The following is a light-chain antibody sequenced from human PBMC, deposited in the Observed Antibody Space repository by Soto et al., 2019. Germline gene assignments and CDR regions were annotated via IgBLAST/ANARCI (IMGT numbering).Light chain of an antibody. V-gene: IGLV2-14*03. CDR1: STDVGGYNY. Sequence: QSALTQPASVSGSPGQSITISGTGTSTDVGGYNYVSWYQHHPGKAPKLKIYDVNNRPSGVSNRFSGSKSGNTASLTISGLQAEYEADYYCSSYTGSSTLLVFGGGTKLTVL. J-gene: IGLJ2*01. CDR3: SSYTGSSTLLV. CDR2: DVN.